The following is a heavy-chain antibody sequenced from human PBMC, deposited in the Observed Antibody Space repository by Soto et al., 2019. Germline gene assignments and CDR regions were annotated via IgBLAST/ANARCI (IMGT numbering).Heavy chain of an antibody. J-gene: IGHJ4*02. D-gene: IGHD7-27*01. CDR3: TRANCYSDY. V-gene: IGHV4-59*11. CDR1: GGSINNHY. CDR2: VYYNGIT. Sequence: SETLSLTCTVSGGSINNHYWSWIRQPPGKGLEWLGYVYYNGITNYNPSLKSRVTMSVDTSKNQLSLNLNSLTAADTAIYYCTRANCYSDYWGQGTLVTVSS.